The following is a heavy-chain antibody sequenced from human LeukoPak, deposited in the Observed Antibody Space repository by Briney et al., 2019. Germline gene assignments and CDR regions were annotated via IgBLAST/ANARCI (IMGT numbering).Heavy chain of an antibody. CDR3: ARAIVGWNGDLDY. V-gene: IGHV4-39*01. CDR2: IYYSGST. J-gene: IGHJ4*02. CDR1: GGSISSSSYY. Sequence: SETLSLTCTVSGGSISSSSYYWGWIRQPPGKGLEWIGSIYYSGSTYYNPSLKRRVTISVDTSKNQFSLKLSSVTAADTAVYYCARAIVGWNGDLDYWGQGTLVTVSS. D-gene: IGHD6-19*01.